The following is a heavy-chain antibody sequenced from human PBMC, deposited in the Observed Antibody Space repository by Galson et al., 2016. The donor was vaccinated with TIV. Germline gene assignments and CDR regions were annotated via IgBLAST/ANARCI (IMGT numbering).Heavy chain of an antibody. CDR3: ARHISIPALKRHHYFDP. Sequence: ETLSLTCTVSGGSINRSGFYWAWIRQSPGKVLEWIGSIYDTGATSYSPSFRSRVTMSVDTSKNSFSLRLTSVTAADTATYFCARHISIPALKRHHYFDPWGQGTLVTVSS. CDR2: IYDTGAT. CDR1: GGSINRSGFY. D-gene: IGHD2-2*02. J-gene: IGHJ5*02. V-gene: IGHV4-39*01.